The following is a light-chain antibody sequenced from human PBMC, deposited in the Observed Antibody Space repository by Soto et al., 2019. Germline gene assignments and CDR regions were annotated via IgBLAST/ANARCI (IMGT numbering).Light chain of an antibody. CDR3: QQYNTWPPIP. V-gene: IGKV3-15*01. Sequence: EIGLTQSPGTLSLSPGERATLSCRASQSVSSNLAWYQQKPGQAPRLLIYGASTRATGLPARFSGSGSGTDFTLTISSLQSEDFAVYYCQQYNTWPPIPFGQGTRLAIK. CDR2: GAS. CDR1: QSVSSN. J-gene: IGKJ5*01.